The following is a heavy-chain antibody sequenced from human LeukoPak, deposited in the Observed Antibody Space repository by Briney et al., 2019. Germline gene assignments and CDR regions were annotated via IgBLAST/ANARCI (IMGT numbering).Heavy chain of an antibody. J-gene: IGHJ4*02. CDR2: INHSGST. Sequence: PSETLSLTCAVYGGSFSGYYWSWIRQPPGKGLEWIGEINHSGSTNYNPSLKSRVTISVDTSKNQFSLKLSSVTAADTAVYYCARGRNGDYDSSGYYYGNFDYWGQGTLVTVSS. CDR3: ARGRNGDYDSSGYYYGNFDY. CDR1: GGSFSGYY. D-gene: IGHD3-22*01. V-gene: IGHV4-34*01.